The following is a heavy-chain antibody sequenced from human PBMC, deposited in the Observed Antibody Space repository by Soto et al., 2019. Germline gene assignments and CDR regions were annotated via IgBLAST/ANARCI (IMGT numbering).Heavy chain of an antibody. CDR1: GGTFSGYA. Sequence: SVKVSCKASGGTFSGYAINWVRQAPGQGLEWMGGIIPLLGITDYGQKFQGRITIAADESTGTAYMDLRGLRSEDTAVYYCARDPRSITGTTSSEDFQHWGQGTPVTVSS. J-gene: IGHJ1*01. CDR3: ARDPRSITGTTSSEDFQH. V-gene: IGHV1-69*13. CDR2: IIPLLGIT. D-gene: IGHD1-20*01.